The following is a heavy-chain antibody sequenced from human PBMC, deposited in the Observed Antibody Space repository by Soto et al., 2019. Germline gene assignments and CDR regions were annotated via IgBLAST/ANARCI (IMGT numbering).Heavy chain of an antibody. CDR3: AKDTKWGGMTTIHYFDS. CDR2: ISANGDNV. J-gene: IGHJ4*02. V-gene: IGHV3-9*01. Sequence: PGGSLRLSCVASGFTVDDYAMHWVRQTPGKGLEWVSGISANGDNVDYADSIKGRFTISRDNAKNSLFLQMNSLRPEDTALYYCAKDTKWGGMTTIHYFDSWGQGT. CDR1: GFTVDDYA. D-gene: IGHD4-17*01.